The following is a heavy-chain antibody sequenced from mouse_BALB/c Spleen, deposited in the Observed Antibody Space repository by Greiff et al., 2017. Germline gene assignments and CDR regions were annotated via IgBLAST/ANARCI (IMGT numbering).Heavy chain of an antibody. Sequence: EVQRVESGGGLVQPGGSRKLSCAASGFTFSSFGMHWVRQAPEKGLEWVAYISSGSSTIYYADTVKGRFTISRDNPKNTLFLQMTSLRSEDTAMYYCARGGLWLPYYFDYWGQGTTLTVSS. V-gene: IGHV5-17*02. J-gene: IGHJ2*01. CDR3: ARGGLWLPYYFDY. CDR2: ISSGSSTI. CDR1: GFTFSSFG. D-gene: IGHD2-2*01.